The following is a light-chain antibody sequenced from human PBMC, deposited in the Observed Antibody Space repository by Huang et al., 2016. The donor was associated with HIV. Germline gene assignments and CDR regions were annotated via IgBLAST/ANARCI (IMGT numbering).Light chain of an antibody. CDR2: DAS. Sequence: DIQMTQSPSSLSASVGDRVTITCQASQDINNFLNWYQQKPGKAPKLLILDASNSQTGVPARFSGRGAGTHFTVTITSLQRDDIGTYYCQQYDDVPISFGGGTKV. V-gene: IGKV1-33*01. J-gene: IGKJ4*01. CDR1: QDINNF. CDR3: QQYDDVPIS.